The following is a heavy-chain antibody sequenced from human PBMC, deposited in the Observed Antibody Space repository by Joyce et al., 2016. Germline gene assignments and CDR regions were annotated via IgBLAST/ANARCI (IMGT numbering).Heavy chain of an antibody. CDR1: GGSFNKYT. D-gene: IGHD4-11*01. V-gene: IGHV1-69*02. Sequence: QVHLVQSGAEVKKSGSSVRVSCKASGGSFNKYTVSWVRQAPGRGLAWMGRIIPMLNMTNDAHEVQGRVTITADTSTSTAYMQLTGLRFDDTAVYFCAGTFNYPHQDGMDVWGQGTTVTVSS. CDR2: IIPMLNMT. J-gene: IGHJ6*02. CDR3: AGTFNYPHQDGMDV.